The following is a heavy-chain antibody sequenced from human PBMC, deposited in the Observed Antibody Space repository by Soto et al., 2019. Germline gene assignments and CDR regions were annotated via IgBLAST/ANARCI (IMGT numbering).Heavy chain of an antibody. CDR1: GCSISSYY. V-gene: IGHV4-59*01. D-gene: IGHD6-13*01. CDR2: IYYSGST. J-gene: IGHJ6*02. Sequence: SETLALTCAFSGCSISSYYWSWIRQPPGKGLEWIGYIYYSGSTNYNPSLKSRVTISVDTSKNQFSLKLSSVTAADTAVYYCARLPGSSWDYYYGMGVWGQGTTVTVSS. CDR3: ARLPGSSWDYYYGMGV.